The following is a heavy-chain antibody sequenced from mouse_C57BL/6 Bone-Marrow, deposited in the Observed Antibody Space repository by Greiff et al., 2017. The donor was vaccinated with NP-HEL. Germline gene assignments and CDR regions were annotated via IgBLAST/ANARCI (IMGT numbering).Heavy chain of an antibody. CDR1: GFSFNTYA. D-gene: IGHD1-1*01. J-gene: IGHJ3*01. CDR3: VRSSYYGSSYLFAY. V-gene: IGHV10-1*01. CDR2: IRSKSNNYAT. Sequence: EVKLVESGGGLVQPKGSLKLSCAASGFSFNTYAMNWVRQAPGKGLEWVARIRSKSNNYATYYADSVKDRFTISRDDSESMLYLQMNNLKTEDTAMYYCVRSSYYGSSYLFAYWGQGTLVTVSA.